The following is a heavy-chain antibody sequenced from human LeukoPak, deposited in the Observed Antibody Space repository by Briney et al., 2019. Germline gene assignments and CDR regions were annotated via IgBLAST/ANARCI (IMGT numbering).Heavy chain of an antibody. Sequence: GGSLRLSCAASGFTFSSYAMSWVRQAPGKGLEWVSAISGSGGSTYYADSVKGRFTISRDNSKNTLYLQMNSLRAEDTAVYYCARSRYDVVYFDYWGQGTLVTVSS. CDR2: ISGSGGST. CDR1: GFTFSSYA. D-gene: IGHD3-3*01. V-gene: IGHV3-23*01. J-gene: IGHJ4*02. CDR3: ARSRYDVVYFDY.